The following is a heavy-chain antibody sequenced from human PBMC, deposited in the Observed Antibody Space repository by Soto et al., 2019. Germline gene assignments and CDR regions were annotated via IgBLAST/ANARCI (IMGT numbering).Heavy chain of an antibody. Sequence: PSETLSLTCAVSGGSISSGGYSWSWIRQPPGKGLEWIGYIYHSGSTYYNPSLKSRVTISVDRSKNQFSLKLSSVTAADTAVCYCARGVYDSSGYDAFDIWGQGTMVTVSS. J-gene: IGHJ3*02. V-gene: IGHV4-30-2*01. CDR1: GGSISSGGYS. CDR2: IYHSGST. D-gene: IGHD3-22*01. CDR3: ARGVYDSSGYDAFDI.